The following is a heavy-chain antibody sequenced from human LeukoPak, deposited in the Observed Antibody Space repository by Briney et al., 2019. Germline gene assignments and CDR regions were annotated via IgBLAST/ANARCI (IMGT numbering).Heavy chain of an antibody. CDR2: IYYSGST. V-gene: IGHV4-59*01. J-gene: IGHJ6*03. CDR3: ARGPSPQYYYYYYMDV. Sequence: SETLSLTCTVSGGSISSYYWSWIRQPPGKGLEWIGYIYYSGSTNYNPSLKSRVTISVDTSKNQFSLKLSSVTAADTAVYYCARGPSPQYYYYYYMDVWGKGTTVTVSS. CDR1: GGSISSYY.